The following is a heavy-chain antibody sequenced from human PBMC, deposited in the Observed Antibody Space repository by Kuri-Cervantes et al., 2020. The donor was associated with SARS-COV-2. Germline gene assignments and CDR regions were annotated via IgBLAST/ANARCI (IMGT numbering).Heavy chain of an antibody. CDR1: GFTFSNYW. V-gene: IGHV3-30*03. CDR2: ISYDGGNE. CDR3: ARDGGKGHGPGLYYWYFNL. J-gene: IGHJ2*01. Sequence: GGSLRLSCAASGFTFSNYWISWVRQAPGKGLEWVAVISYDGGNEYYADSVKGRFTTSRDNSKNTLYLQMNSLRPEDTAVYYCARDGGKGHGPGLYYWYFNLWGRGTLVTVSS. D-gene: IGHD2-15*01.